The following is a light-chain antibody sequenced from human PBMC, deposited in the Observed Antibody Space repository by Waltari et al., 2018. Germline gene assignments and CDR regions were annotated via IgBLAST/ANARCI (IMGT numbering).Light chain of an antibody. V-gene: IGKV3-20*01. CDR1: QSVIRSY. J-gene: IGKJ1*01. Sequence: EIVLTQSPGTLSLSPGETAILSCRASQSVIRSYLAWYQQKPGQAPRLLIFGASSRATGIPDRLSGSGSGTDFSLTISRLEPEDFAMYYCQHYSNSPWTFGQGTKVEIK. CDR2: GAS. CDR3: QHYSNSPWT.